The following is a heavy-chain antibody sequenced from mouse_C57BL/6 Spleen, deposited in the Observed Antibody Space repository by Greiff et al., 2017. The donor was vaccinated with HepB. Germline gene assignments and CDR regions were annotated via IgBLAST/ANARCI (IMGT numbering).Heavy chain of an antibody. CDR2: INPNNGGT. V-gene: IGHV1-26*01. CDR3: ARGADGHFDY. Sequence: VQLQQSGPELVKPGASVKISCKASGYTFTDYYMNWVKQSHGKSLEWIGDINPNNGGTSYNQKFKGKATLTVDKSSSTAYMELRSLTSEDSAVYYCARGADGHFDYWGQGTTLTVSS. J-gene: IGHJ2*01. CDR1: GYTFTDYY. D-gene: IGHD2-3*01.